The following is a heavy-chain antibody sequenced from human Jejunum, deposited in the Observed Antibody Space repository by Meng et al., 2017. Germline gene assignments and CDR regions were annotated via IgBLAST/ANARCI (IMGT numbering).Heavy chain of an antibody. CDR3: ARGRSIYYFDY. Sequence: VQLLESGPGLVKPSETVSLTFTVSGGSMNPYYWSWIRQSPGKGLEWIAYIYYSASTRYNPSLKSRVTISEDTSKNQVSLKLSSVTAADTAVYYCARGRSIYYFDYWGQGTVVTVSS. CDR1: GGSMNPYY. CDR2: IYYSAST. D-gene: IGHD2/OR15-2a*01. V-gene: IGHV4-59*01. J-gene: IGHJ4*02.